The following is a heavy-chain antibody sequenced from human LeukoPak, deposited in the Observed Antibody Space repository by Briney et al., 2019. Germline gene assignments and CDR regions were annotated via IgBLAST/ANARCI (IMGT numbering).Heavy chain of an antibody. Sequence: PGGSLRLSCAASGFTFSGYGMHWVRQAPGKGLEWVAFVRYDSSNKYYADSVKGRFTVSRDNSKNMLYLQMNSLRADDTAVYYCARVQFRSLAFCGQGTLVTVSS. V-gene: IGHV3-30*02. CDR1: GFTFSGYG. J-gene: IGHJ4*02. CDR3: ARVQFRSLAF. CDR2: VRYDSSNK. D-gene: IGHD2-21*01.